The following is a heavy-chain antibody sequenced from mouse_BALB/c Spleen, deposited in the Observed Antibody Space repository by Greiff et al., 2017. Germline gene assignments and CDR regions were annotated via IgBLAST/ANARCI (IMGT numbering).Heavy chain of an antibody. J-gene: IGHJ4*01. CDR2: ISSGGGST. V-gene: IGHV5-12-1*01. CDR3: ARHGYGSRMDY. CDR1: GFAFSSYD. D-gene: IGHD1-1*01. Sequence: EVQRVESGGGLVKPGGSLKLSCAASGFAFSSYDMSWVRQTPEKRLEWVAYISSGGGSTYYPDTVKGRFTISRDNAKNTLYLQMSSLKSEDTAMYYCARHGYGSRMDYWGQGTSVTVSS.